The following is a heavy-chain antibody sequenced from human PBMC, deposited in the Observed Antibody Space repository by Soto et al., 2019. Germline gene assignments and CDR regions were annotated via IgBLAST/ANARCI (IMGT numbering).Heavy chain of an antibody. CDR1: GFTFSSFS. J-gene: IGHJ1*01. D-gene: IGHD3-22*01. CDR2: ISSSTTYI. CDR3: ARERTTYYCDSRSSNWGFQH. Sequence: EVQLVESGGGLVKPGGSLRLSCAASGFTFSSFSMNLVRQAHGKGLEWVSSISSSTTYIYYADSVKGRFTISRDNAKNSLYLQMNSRRAEDTAVYYCARERTTYYCDSRSSNWGFQHWGPGTRVTVS. V-gene: IGHV3-21*01.